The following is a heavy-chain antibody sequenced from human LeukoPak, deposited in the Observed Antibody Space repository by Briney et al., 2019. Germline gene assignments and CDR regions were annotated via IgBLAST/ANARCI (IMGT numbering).Heavy chain of an antibody. CDR1: GYSFTSYW. Sequence: GESLKISCNGSGYSFTSYWIAWVRQMPGKGLEWMGIMYPGDSDTRYSPSFQGQVTISADKSISTAYLQWSSLKASDTAMYYCAREGPMSTVNYWGQGTLVTVSS. CDR3: AREGPMSTVNY. CDR2: MYPGDSDT. D-gene: IGHD4-17*01. V-gene: IGHV5-51*01. J-gene: IGHJ4*02.